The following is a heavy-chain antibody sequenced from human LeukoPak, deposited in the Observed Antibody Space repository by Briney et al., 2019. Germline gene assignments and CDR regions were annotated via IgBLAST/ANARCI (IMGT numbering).Heavy chain of an antibody. D-gene: IGHD2-2*01. CDR1: GGSFSGYY. J-gene: IGHJ5*02. CDR3: ARVLKAAWGSGEKTYNEDQLPTFLDP. V-gene: IGHV4-34*01. Sequence: SETLSLTCAVYGGSFSGYYWSWIRQPPGKGLEWIGEINHSGSTNYNPSLKSRVTISVDTSKNQFSLKLSSVTAADTAVYYCARVLKAAWGSGEKTYNEDQLPTFLDPWGQGTLVTVSS. CDR2: INHSGST.